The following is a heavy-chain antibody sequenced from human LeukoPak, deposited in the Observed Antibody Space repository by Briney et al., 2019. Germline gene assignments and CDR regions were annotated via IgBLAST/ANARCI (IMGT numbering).Heavy chain of an antibody. CDR2: FDPEDGET. CDR1: GYTLTELS. Sequence: ASVKVSCKVSGYTLTELSMHWVRQAPGKGLEWMGGFDPEDGETIYAQKFQGRVTMTEDTSTDTAYMELSSLRPEDTAVYYCARGPRIQPPRHGFDYWGQGTLVTVSS. J-gene: IGHJ4*02. V-gene: IGHV1-24*01. D-gene: IGHD5-18*01. CDR3: ARGPRIQPPRHGFDY.